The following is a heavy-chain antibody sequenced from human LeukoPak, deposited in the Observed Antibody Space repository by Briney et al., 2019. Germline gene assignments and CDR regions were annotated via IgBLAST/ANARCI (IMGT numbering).Heavy chain of an antibody. J-gene: IGHJ4*02. V-gene: IGHV3-53*01. CDR2: ISSGGST. D-gene: IGHD3-10*01. CDR3: ARAALYYSASGSYTSHPYFDY. Sequence: GGSLRLSCAASGFTVSRNYMSWVRHAPGRGVVGVSVISSGGSTSYADPVKGRFTISRDNAKDSLFLQMDSLRADDTAVYYCARAALYYSASGSYTSHPYFDYWGQGTPVTVSS. CDR1: GFTVSRNY.